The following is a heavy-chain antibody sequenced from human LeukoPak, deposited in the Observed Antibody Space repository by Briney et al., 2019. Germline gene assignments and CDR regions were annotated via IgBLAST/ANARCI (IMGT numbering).Heavy chain of an antibody. CDR2: IYHSGST. J-gene: IGHJ4*02. CDR1: GYSISSGYY. V-gene: IGHV4-38-2*01. CDR3: ARWYYDGSGYNDY. Sequence: SETLSLTCAVSGYSISSGYYWGWIRQPPGKGLEWIGSIYHSGSTNYNPSLKSRVTISVDTSKNQFSLKLSSVTAADTAVYYCARWYYDGSGYNDYWGQGTLVTVSS. D-gene: IGHD3-22*01.